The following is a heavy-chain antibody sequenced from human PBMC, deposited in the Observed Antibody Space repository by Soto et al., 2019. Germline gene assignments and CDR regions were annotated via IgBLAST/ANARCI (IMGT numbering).Heavy chain of an antibody. CDR3: ARDSPMNCSSTRCYHFGFDP. J-gene: IGHJ5*02. D-gene: IGHD2-2*01. CDR2: IYSGGST. CDR1: GFTVSSNY. Sequence: GGSLRLSCAASGFTVSSNYMSWVRQAPGKGLEWVSVIYSGGSTYYADSVKGRFTISRDNSKNTLYLQMNSLRAEDTAVYYCARDSPMNCSSTRCYHFGFDPWGQGTLVTVSS. V-gene: IGHV3-66*01.